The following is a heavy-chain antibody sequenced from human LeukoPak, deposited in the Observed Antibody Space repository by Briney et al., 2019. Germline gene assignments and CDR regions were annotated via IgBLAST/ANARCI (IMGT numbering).Heavy chain of an antibody. Sequence: VASVKVFCKASGYTFTSYCISWVRHPPGQGLVWMGWISSYNGNTNYAQKHQGRVTMTTDTSTSTAYMELRSLRSDDTAVYYCASFGAVAGTQRRQPSYAFDIWGQGTMVTVSS. CDR2: ISSYNGNT. CDR3: ASFGAVAGTQRRQPSYAFDI. D-gene: IGHD6-19*01. J-gene: IGHJ3*02. V-gene: IGHV1-18*04. CDR1: GYTFTSYC.